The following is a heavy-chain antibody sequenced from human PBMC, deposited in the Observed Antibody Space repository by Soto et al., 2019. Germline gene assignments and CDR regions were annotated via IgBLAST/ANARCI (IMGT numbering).Heavy chain of an antibody. J-gene: IGHJ5*02. CDR2: VSSSSSTI. D-gene: IGHD2-15*01. V-gene: IGHV3-48*01. CDR1: GFTFSSYS. Sequence: EVQLVESGGGLVQPGGSLRLSCAASGFTFSSYSMNWVRQAPGKGLEWVSYVSSSSSTIYYADSVKGRFTISRDNAKNTLYLEMNRPRAEDTAVYYCARGGYCSGGSCLMLMWFDPWGQGTLVTVSS. CDR3: ARGGYCSGGSCLMLMWFDP.